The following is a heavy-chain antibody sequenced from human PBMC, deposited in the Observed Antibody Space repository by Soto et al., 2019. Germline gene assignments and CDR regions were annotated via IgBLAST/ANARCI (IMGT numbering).Heavy chain of an antibody. V-gene: IGHV3-73*01. J-gene: IGHJ3*02. D-gene: IGHD4-17*01. CDR1: GFTFSGSA. Sequence: EVQLVESGGGLVQPGGSLKLSCAASGFTFSGSAMHWVRQASGKGLEWVGRIRSKANTYATAYSASVKGRFTISRDDSKHTAYRHMNSLKTEDTALYYGSRQHYGALDAFYTWGQGRMVTVSS. CDR2: IRSKANTYAT. CDR3: SRQHYGALDAFYT.